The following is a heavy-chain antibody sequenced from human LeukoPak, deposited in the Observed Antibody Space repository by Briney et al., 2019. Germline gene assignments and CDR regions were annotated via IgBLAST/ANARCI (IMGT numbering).Heavy chain of an antibody. V-gene: IGHV4-34*01. J-gene: IGHJ5*02. CDR1: GGSFSGYY. CDR3: ARVPRGAGTTSRPGWFDP. CDR2: INHSGST. Sequence: SETLSLTCAVYGGSFSGYYWSWIRQPPGKGLEWIGEINHSGSTNYNPSLKSRVTISVDTSKNQFSLKPSSVTAADTAVYYCARVPRGAGTTSRPGWFDPWGQGTLVTVSS. D-gene: IGHD1-7*01.